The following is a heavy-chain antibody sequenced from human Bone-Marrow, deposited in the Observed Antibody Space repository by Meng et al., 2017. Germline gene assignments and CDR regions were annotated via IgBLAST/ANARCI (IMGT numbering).Heavy chain of an antibody. J-gene: IGHJ5*02. CDR1: GGSISSGGYY. CDR3: ARGRRGYCSGGSCYHSNWFDP. Sequence: VQLQEAGPGLVKPSQHLSLHCPVSGGSISSGGYYWSWIRQHPGKGLEWIGYIYYSGSTYYNPSLKSLVTISVDTSKNQFSLKLSSVTAADTAVYYCARGRRGYCSGGSCYHSNWFDPWGQGTLVTVSS. D-gene: IGHD2-15*01. CDR2: IYYSGST. V-gene: IGHV4-31*01.